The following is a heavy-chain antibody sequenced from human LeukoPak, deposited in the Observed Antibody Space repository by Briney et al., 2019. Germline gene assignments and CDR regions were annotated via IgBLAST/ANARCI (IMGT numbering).Heavy chain of an antibody. Sequence: GGSLRLSCAASGFTFSSYWMSWVRQAPGKGLEWVANIKQDGSEKYCVDSVKGRFTISRDNAKNSLYLQMNSLRAEDTAVYYCARDLIAAAGRFVCWGQGTLVTVSS. CDR3: ARDLIAAAGRFVC. D-gene: IGHD6-13*01. CDR2: IKQDGSEK. V-gene: IGHV3-7*03. J-gene: IGHJ4*02. CDR1: GFTFSSYW.